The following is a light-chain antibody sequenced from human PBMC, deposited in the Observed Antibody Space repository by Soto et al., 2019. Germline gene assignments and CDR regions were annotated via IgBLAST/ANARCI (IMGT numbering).Light chain of an antibody. CDR3: CSYAGSILGV. J-gene: IGLJ1*01. CDR2: EGS. CDR1: SSDVGSYNL. V-gene: IGLV2-23*01. Sequence: QSALTQPASVSGSPGQSITISCTGTSSDVGSYNLVSWYQQHPGKAPKLMIYEGSKRPSGVSNRFSGSKSGNTASLTISGLQAEDEADYYCCSYAGSILGVFGTGTKVTVL.